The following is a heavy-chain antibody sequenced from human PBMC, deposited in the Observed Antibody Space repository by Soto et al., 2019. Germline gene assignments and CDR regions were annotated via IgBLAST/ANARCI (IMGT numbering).Heavy chain of an antibody. V-gene: IGHV3-30*18. D-gene: IGHD6-13*01. Sequence: QVQLVESGGGVVQPGRSLRLSCAASGFTFSSYGMHWVRQAPGKGLEWVAVISYDGSNKYYADSVKGRFTISRDNSKNTLYLQMNSLRAEDTAVYYCAKEGSSWYDWFDPWGQGTLVTVSS. CDR3: AKEGSSWYDWFDP. CDR2: ISYDGSNK. CDR1: GFTFSSYG. J-gene: IGHJ5*02.